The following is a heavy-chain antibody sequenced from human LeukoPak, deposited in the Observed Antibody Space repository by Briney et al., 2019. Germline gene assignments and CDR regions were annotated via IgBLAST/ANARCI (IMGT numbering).Heavy chain of an antibody. CDR2: ISYDGSNK. CDR1: GFTFSSYG. D-gene: IGHD6-19*01. Sequence: GGSLRLSCAASGFTFSSYGMHWVRQAPGKGLEWVAVISYDGSNKYYADSVKGRFTISRDNSKNTLYLQMNSLRAEDTAVYYCAKLAVAGTSDAFDIWGQGTMVTVSS. V-gene: IGHV3-30*18. J-gene: IGHJ3*02. CDR3: AKLAVAGTSDAFDI.